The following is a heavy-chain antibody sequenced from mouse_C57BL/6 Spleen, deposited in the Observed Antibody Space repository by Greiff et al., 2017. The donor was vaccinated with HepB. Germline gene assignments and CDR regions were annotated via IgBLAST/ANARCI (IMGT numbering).Heavy chain of an antibody. CDR1: GYAFSSYW. J-gene: IGHJ2*01. V-gene: IGHV1-80*01. Sequence: QVQLQQSGAELVKPGASVKISCKASGYAFSSYWMNWVKQRPGKGLEWIGQIYPGDGDTNYNGKFKGKATLTADKSSSTAYMQLSSLTSEDAAVYFCARGILRSYFDYWGQGTTLTVSS. CDR2: IYPGDGDT. D-gene: IGHD1-1*01. CDR3: ARGILRSYFDY.